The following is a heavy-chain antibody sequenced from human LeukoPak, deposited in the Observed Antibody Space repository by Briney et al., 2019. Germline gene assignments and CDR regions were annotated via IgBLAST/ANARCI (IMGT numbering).Heavy chain of an antibody. CDR1: GGSISSGGYY. D-gene: IGHD5-24*01. CDR2: IYYSGST. CDR3: AGRRDGYKYYFDY. J-gene: IGHJ4*02. V-gene: IGHV4-31*03. Sequence: SETLSLTCTVSGGSISSGGYYWSWIRQHPGKGLEWIGYIYYSGSTYYNPSLKSRVTISVDTSKNQFSLKLSSVTAADTAVYYCAGRRDGYKYYFDYWVQGTLVTVPS.